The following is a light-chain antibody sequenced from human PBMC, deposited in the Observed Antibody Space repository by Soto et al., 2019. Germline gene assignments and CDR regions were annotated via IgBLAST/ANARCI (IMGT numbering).Light chain of an antibody. CDR2: EVS. J-gene: IGLJ3*02. Sequence: QSVLTQPASVSGSPGQSITISCTGTSSDVGGYNYVSWYQQHPGKVPKLMIYEVSHRPSGVSDRFSGSKSGNTASLTISGLQAEDEADYYCDSYTARINLLVFGGGTKLTVL. CDR3: DSYTARINLLV. CDR1: SSDVGGYNY. V-gene: IGLV2-14*01.